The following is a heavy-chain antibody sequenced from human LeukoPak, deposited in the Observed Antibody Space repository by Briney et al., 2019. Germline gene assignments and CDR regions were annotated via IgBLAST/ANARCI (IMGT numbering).Heavy chain of an antibody. J-gene: IGHJ4*02. CDR1: GYSFTSYW. Sequence: GESLKISCKGSGYSFTSYWISWVRQMPGKGLEWMGIIYPGDSDTRYSPSFQGQVTLSADKSISTAYLQWGSLKASDTAVYYCAREISNSGYYDYWGQGTLVTVSS. CDR3: AREISNSGYYDY. D-gene: IGHD7-27*01. V-gene: IGHV5-51*01. CDR2: IYPGDSDT.